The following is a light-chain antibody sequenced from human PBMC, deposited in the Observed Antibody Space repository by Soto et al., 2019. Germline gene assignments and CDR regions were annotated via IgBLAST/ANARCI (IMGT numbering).Light chain of an antibody. V-gene: IGLV4-69*01. Sequence: QLVLTQSPPASASLGASVKLTCTLSSGHSSYAIACHQQQPEKGPRHLMKLNSDGSHSKGDGIPDRFSGSSSGAERYLTISSLQSEDEADYYCQTWGTGILVFGGGTKLTVL. CDR2: LNSDGSH. J-gene: IGLJ2*01. CDR3: QTWGTGILV. CDR1: SGHSSYA.